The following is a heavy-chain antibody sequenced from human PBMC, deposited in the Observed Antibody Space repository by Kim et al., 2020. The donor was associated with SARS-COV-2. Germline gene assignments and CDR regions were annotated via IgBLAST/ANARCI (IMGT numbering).Heavy chain of an antibody. Sequence: NTKYSQRFQGRVTVPRDTSASTAYMELSSLRSEDTAVYYCAMRTGMGLGDWGQGTLVTVSS. V-gene: IGHV1-3*01. J-gene: IGHJ4*02. D-gene: IGHD3-16*01. CDR3: AMRTGMGLGD. CDR2: NT.